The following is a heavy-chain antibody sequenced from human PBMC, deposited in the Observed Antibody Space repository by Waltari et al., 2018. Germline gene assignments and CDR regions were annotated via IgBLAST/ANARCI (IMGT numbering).Heavy chain of an antibody. CDR3: ARQMFYDSSGYPDDAFDI. Sequence: QVQLVESGGGVVQPGRSLRLSCVASGFTFSDYAMHWVRQAPGKGRDWGAFISKDGITKYYPDSVKGRFTISRDNSKNTLSLQMNSLGADDTAVYYCARQMFYDSSGYPDDAFDIWGQGTMVTVSS. CDR1: GFTFSDYA. J-gene: IGHJ3*02. V-gene: IGHV3-30*01. D-gene: IGHD3-22*01. CDR2: ISKDGITK.